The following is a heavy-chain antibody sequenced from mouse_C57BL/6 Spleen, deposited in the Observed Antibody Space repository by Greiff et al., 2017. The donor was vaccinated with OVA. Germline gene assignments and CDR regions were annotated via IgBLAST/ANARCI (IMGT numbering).Heavy chain of an antibody. V-gene: IGHV1-50*01. CDR3: ARKGLSSGYLAY. Sequence: VQLQQPGAELVKPGASVKLSCKASGYTFTSYWMQWVNQRPGQGLEWIGEIDPSDSYTNYNQKFKGKATLTVDTSSSTAYMQLSSLTSEDSAVYYCARKGLSSGYLAYWGQGTLVTVSA. D-gene: IGHD3-2*02. CDR1: GYTFTSYW. J-gene: IGHJ3*01. CDR2: IDPSDSYT.